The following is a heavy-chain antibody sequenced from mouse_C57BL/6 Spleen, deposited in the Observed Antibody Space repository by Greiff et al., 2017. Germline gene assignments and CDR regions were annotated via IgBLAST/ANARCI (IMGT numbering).Heavy chain of an antibody. CDR1: GFTFSDYG. CDR2: ISSGSSTN. D-gene: IGHD1-1*01. J-gene: IGHJ4*01. V-gene: IGHV5-17*01. CDR3: ARCIDYYGSFYYAMDY. Sequence: DVKLVESGGGLVKPGGSLKLSCAASGFTFSDYGMHWVRQAPEKGLEWVAYISSGSSTNYYADTVKGRFTISRDNAKNTLFLQMTSLRSEDTAMYYCARCIDYYGSFYYAMDYWGQGTSVTVSS.